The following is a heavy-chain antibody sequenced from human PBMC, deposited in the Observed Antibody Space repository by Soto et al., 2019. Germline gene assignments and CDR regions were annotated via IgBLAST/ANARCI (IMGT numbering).Heavy chain of an antibody. D-gene: IGHD3-10*01. CDR2: IYGGGST. Sequence: EVQLVESGGGLVQPGGSLRLSCAASGFTVSSNYMSWVRQAPGKGLEWVSVIYGGGSTYYADSVKGRFTISRDNSKNTLYLQMNSLRAEDTAVYYCARDYMVSWPYGSGSYLGDYWGQGTLVTVSS. CDR1: GFTVSSNY. J-gene: IGHJ4*02. CDR3: ARDYMVSWPYGSGSYLGDY. V-gene: IGHV3-66*01.